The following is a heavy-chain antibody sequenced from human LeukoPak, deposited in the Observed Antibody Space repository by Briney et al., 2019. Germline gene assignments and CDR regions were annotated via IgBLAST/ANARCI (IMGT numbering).Heavy chain of an antibody. CDR1: GFTFSNAW. CDR3: ARSPYSSSSSV. J-gene: IGHJ3*01. V-gene: IGHV3-7*03. Sequence: GGSLRLSCAASGFTFSNAWMSWVRQAPGKGLEWVASINSDGSEGYYADVVKGRFTISRDNAKNSLYLQINSLRAEDTAVYYCARSPYSSSSSVWGQGTMVTVSS. CDR2: INSDGSEG. D-gene: IGHD6-6*01.